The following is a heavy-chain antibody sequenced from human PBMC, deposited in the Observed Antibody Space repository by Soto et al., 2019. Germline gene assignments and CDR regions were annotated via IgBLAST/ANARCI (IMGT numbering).Heavy chain of an antibody. V-gene: IGHV1-24*01. CDR3: ATDRSGIPC. CDR2: FDPEDGET. J-gene: IGHJ4*02. CDR1: GYAHTDLS. D-gene: IGHD1-26*01. Sequence: ASVKVSCKVSGYAHTDLSRRWVRQAPGKGREWMGGFDPEDGETIYAQQFQGRVTMTEDNSTDTAYMERSSLRSEDKAVYYCATDRSGIPCWGQGTLVTVSS.